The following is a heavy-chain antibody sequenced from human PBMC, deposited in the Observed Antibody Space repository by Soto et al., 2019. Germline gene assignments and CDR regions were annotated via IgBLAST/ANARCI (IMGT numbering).Heavy chain of an antibody. CDR1: GFTFSSYG. V-gene: IGHV3-30*18. Sequence: QVQLVESGGGVVQPGRSLRLSCAASGFTFSSYGMHWVRQAPGKGLEWVAVISYDGRNKYHADSVKGRFTISRDNSKNTVYLQMNSLRAEDTAVYYCAKDTDKMGAQYYFDYWGQGTLVTVSS. J-gene: IGHJ4*02. CDR2: ISYDGRNK. D-gene: IGHD1-26*01. CDR3: AKDTDKMGAQYYFDY.